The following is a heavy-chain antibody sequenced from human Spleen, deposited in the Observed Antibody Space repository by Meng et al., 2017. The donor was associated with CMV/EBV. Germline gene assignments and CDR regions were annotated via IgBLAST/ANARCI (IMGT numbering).Heavy chain of an antibody. V-gene: IGHV3-7*01. J-gene: IGHJ4*02. Sequence: GESLKISCAASGFTFSSYWMSWVRQAPGKGLEWVANIKQDGSEKNYVDSVKGRFTISRDNAKNSLYLQMNSLRAEDTAVYYCARDRAYCSSTSCYIDYWGQGTLVTVSS. CDR1: GFTFSSYW. D-gene: IGHD2-2*02. CDR3: ARDRAYCSSTSCYIDY. CDR2: IKQDGSEK.